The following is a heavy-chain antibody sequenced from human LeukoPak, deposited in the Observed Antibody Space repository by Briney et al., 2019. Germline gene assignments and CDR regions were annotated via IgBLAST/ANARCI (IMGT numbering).Heavy chain of an antibody. D-gene: IGHD3-10*01. Sequence: EGSLRLSCAASGFTFTNAWMTWVRQAPGKGLEWVGRIKSKGDGETTDYAAPVKGRFTMSRDDSKATLYLQMNSLKAEDTAVYYCATDLGLTMIRGVIVHWGQGALVTVSS. V-gene: IGHV3-15*01. CDR3: ATDLGLTMIRGVIVH. CDR1: GFTFTNAW. CDR2: IKSKGDGETT. J-gene: IGHJ4*02.